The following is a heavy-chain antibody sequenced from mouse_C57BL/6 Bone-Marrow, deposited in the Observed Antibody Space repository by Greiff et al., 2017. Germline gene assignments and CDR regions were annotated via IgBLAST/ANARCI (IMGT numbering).Heavy chain of an antibody. CDR1: GFTFISYG. D-gene: IGHD2-5*01. CDR3: ARQFSYSNYDYFDY. CDR2: ISSGGSYT. V-gene: IGHV5-6*02. J-gene: IGHJ2*01. Sequence: DVKLVESGGDLVKPGGSLKLSCAASGFTFISYGMSWVRQTPDKRLEWVATISSGGSYTYYPDSVKGRFTISRDNAKNTLYLQMSSLKSEDTAMYYCARQFSYSNYDYFDYWGQGTTLTVSS.